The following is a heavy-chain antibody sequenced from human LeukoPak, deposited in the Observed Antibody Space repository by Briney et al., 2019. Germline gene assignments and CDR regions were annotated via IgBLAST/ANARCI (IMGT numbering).Heavy chain of an antibody. D-gene: IGHD3-10*01. CDR3: ARLDLWFGELSGWFDP. CDR2: IYYSGST. CDR1: GGSISSSSYY. J-gene: IGHJ5*02. V-gene: IGHV4-39*01. Sequence: KPSETLSLTCTVSGGSISSSSYYWGWIRQPPGKGLEWIGSIYYSGSTYYNPSLKSRVTISVDTSKNQFSLKLSSVTAADTAVYYCARLDLWFGELSGWFDPWGQGTLVTVSS.